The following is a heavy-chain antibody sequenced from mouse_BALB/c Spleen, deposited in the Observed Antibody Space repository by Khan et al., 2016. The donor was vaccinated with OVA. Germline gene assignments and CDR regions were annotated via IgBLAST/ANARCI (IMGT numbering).Heavy chain of an antibody. Sequence: QIQLVQSGPELKKPGETVKISCKASGYTFTNYGMNWVKQSPGKALKWMGWINTYTGEPTYADDFKGRFAFSLETSANTAYLQINNLKNEDTATYFCGRPPYFSYAVDHWGQGTSVTVSS. CDR2: INTYTGEP. V-gene: IGHV9-3-1*01. J-gene: IGHJ4*01. D-gene: IGHD2-10*01. CDR3: GRPPYFSYAVDH. CDR1: GYTFTNYG.